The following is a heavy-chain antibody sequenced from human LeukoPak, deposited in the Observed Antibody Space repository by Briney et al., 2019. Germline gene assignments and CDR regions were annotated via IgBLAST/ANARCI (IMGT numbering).Heavy chain of an antibody. CDR2: IHRSGTT. CDR1: GGSISSGFYY. CDR3: ARYCSSTKCPFDY. V-gene: IGHV4-31*03. D-gene: IGHD2-2*01. J-gene: IGHJ4*02. Sequence: SQTLSLTCTVSGGSISSGFYYWSWIRQRPGKGLEWVGYIHRSGTTFYSPSLKSRATISMDRSNNEFSLRLSAVTDADTAVYFCARYCSSTKCPFDYWGQGTLVTVSS.